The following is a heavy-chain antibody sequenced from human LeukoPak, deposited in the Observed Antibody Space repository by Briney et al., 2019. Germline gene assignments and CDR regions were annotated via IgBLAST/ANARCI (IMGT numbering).Heavy chain of an antibody. Sequence: ASVKVSCKASGGTFSSYAISWVRHAPGQGLEWMGGIIPIFGTANYAQKFQGRVTITTDESTSTAYMELSSLRSEDTAVYYCARELTGTTHRSYNWFDHWGQGTLVTVSS. J-gene: IGHJ5*02. V-gene: IGHV1-69*05. D-gene: IGHD1-7*01. CDR3: ARELTGTTHRSYNWFDH. CDR2: IIPIFGTA. CDR1: GGTFSSYA.